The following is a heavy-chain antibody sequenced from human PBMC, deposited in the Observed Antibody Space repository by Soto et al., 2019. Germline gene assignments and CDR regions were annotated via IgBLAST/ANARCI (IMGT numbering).Heavy chain of an antibody. Sequence: GGSLRLSCAASGFTFSSYGMHWVRQAPGKGLEWVAVISYDGSNKYYADSVKGRFTISRDNSKNTLYLQMNSLRAEDTAVYYCAKDLSYYDSSGYYPDYWGQGTLVTVSS. CDR3: AKDLSYYDSSGYYPDY. V-gene: IGHV3-30*18. J-gene: IGHJ4*02. CDR1: GFTFSSYG. CDR2: ISYDGSNK. D-gene: IGHD3-22*01.